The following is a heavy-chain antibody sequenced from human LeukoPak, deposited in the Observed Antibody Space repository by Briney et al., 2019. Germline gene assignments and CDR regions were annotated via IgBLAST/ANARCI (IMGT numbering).Heavy chain of an antibody. J-gene: IGHJ2*01. Sequence: PSQTLSLTRTVSGGSINSGDYYWSWIRQPPGKGLEWIGYVYYSGTISYNPSLKSRVAMSVDTSKNQFSLKLSSVTAADTTVYYCSRKYAVWYFDLWGRGTLVTFSS. CDR2: VYYSGTI. D-gene: IGHD2-8*01. V-gene: IGHV4-30-4*01. CDR1: GGSINSGDYY. CDR3: SRKYAVWYFDL.